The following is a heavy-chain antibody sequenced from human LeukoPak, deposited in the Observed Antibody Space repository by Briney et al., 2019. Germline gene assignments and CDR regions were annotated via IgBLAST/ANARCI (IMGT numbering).Heavy chain of an antibody. Sequence: GRSLRLSCSASGFTFSSYAMHWVRQAPGKGLEWVAFIRYDGSNKYYADSVKGRFTISRDNSKNTLYLQMNSLRAEDTAVYYCAKNGPSRPGLVYYYYYMDVWGKGTTVTVSS. CDR2: IRYDGSNK. CDR3: AKNGPSRPGLVYYYYYMDV. D-gene: IGHD3/OR15-3a*01. V-gene: IGHV3-30*02. CDR1: GFTFSSYA. J-gene: IGHJ6*03.